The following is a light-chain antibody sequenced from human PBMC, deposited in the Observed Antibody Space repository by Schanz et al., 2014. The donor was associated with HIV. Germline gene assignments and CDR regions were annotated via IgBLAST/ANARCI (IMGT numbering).Light chain of an antibody. Sequence: QSVLTQPPSGKGNPGQRVKKRGGGSSSRKGSNTTNRYQHLPGTAPKLIMYNSYHRPSGVPDRFSGSSSGTSASLAISGLQSEDEADYYCAACYSSLNGWVFGGGTQLTVL. J-gene: IGLJ3*02. CDR1: SSRKGSNT. CDR3: AACYSSLNGWV. V-gene: IGLV1-44*01. CDR2: NSY.